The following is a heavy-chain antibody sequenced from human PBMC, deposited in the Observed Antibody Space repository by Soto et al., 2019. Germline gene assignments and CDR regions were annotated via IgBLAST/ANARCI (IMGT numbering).Heavy chain of an antibody. J-gene: IGHJ4*02. CDR2: ISAYNGNT. CDR1: GFTFTSYG. D-gene: IGHD2-15*01. V-gene: IGHV1-18*01. Sequence: ASVKVSCKASGFTFTSYGISWVRQAPGQGLEWMGWISAYNGNTNYAKKLQGRVTMTTDTSTSTAYMELRSLISDDTAVYYCAREVYCSGGSCYFFDYWGQGTPVTVSS. CDR3: AREVYCSGGSCYFFDY.